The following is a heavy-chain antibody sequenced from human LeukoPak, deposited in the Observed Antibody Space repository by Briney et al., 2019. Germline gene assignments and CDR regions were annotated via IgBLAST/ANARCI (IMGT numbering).Heavy chain of an antibody. J-gene: IGHJ4*02. CDR2: VNSDGSSA. D-gene: IGHD1-26*01. CDR1: GFTFSGYW. CDR3: ARDKQVGATYFDY. V-gene: IGHV3-74*01. Sequence: GGSLRLSCAVSGFTFSGYWMNWVRQAPGKGLVWVSRVNSDGSSATYADSVKGRFTISRDNAKNMLFLQMNSLRVEDTAVYYCARDKQVGATYFDYWGQGTLVTVSS.